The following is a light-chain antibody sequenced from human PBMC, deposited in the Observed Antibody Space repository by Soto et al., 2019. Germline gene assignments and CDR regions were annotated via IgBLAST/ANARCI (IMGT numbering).Light chain of an antibody. CDR1: SSDVGGYNF. J-gene: IGLJ2*01. CDR2: EVS. Sequence: QSALTQPPSASGSPGQSITISCTGTSSDVGGYNFVSWYQQHPGKAPKLMIYEVSERPSGVPDRFSGSKSGNTASLTVSGLQAEAEADDYCSSYAGSNIVVFGGGTKLTVL. V-gene: IGLV2-8*01. CDR3: SSYAGSNIVV.